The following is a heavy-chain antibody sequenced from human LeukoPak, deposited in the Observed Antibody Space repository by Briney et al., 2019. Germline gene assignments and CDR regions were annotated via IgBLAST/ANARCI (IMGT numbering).Heavy chain of an antibody. CDR3: AIYDFWSGPYQAPIDY. CDR2: INPNSGGT. V-gene: IGHV1-2*02. CDR1: GYTFTGYY. Sequence: ASXKVSCKASGYTFTGYYMHWVRQAPGQGLEWMGWINPNSGGTNYAQKFQGRVTITRDTSISTAYMELSRLRSDDTAVYYCAIYDFWSGPYQAPIDYWGQGTLVTVSS. J-gene: IGHJ4*02. D-gene: IGHD3-3*01.